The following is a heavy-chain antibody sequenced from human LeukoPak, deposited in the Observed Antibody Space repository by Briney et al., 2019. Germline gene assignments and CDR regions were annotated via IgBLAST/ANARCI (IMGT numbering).Heavy chain of an antibody. D-gene: IGHD3-3*01. J-gene: IGHJ5*02. CDR2: IYYSAST. CDR3: ARVAPKICWFDP. V-gene: IGHV4-30-4*01. Sequence: SQTLSLTCTVSGGSISSGDYYWSWIRQPPGKGLEWLGYIYYSASTYYNPSLKSRVTISVDTSKNRFSLKLSSVTAADTAVYYCARVAPKICWFDPWGQGTRVTVSS. CDR1: GGSISSGDYY.